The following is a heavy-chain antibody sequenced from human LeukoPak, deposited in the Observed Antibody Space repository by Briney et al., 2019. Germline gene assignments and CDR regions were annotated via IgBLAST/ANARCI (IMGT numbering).Heavy chain of an antibody. CDR2: ISAYNGNT. V-gene: IGHV1-18*01. CDR3: ARASVSGSGYYYYADY. D-gene: IGHD3-22*01. Sequence: ASVKVSCKASGYTFTSYGISWVRQAPGQGLEWMGWISAYNGNTNYAQKLQGRVTMTTDTSTSTAYMELRSLRSDDTAVYYCARASVSGSGYYYYADYWGQGTLVTVSS. CDR1: GYTFTSYG. J-gene: IGHJ4*02.